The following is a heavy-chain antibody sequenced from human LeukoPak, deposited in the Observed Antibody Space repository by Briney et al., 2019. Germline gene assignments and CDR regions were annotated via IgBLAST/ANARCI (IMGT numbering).Heavy chain of an antibody. V-gene: IGHV3-21*01. D-gene: IGHD2-2*01. Sequence: GGSLRLSCAASGFTFSSYSMNWVRQAPGKGLEWVSSISSSSSYIYYADSVKGRFTISRDNAENSLYLQMNSLRAEDTAVYYCASASTRYCSSTSCRDYWGQGTLVTVSS. CDR3: ASASTRYCSSTSCRDY. J-gene: IGHJ4*02. CDR2: ISSSSSYI. CDR1: GFTFSSYS.